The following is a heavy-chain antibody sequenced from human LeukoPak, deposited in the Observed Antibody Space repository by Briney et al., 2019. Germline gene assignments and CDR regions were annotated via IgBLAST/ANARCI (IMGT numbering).Heavy chain of an antibody. V-gene: IGHV4-59*01. J-gene: IGHJ4*02. CDR3: ARGAVGATADY. CDR2: IYYSGST. D-gene: IGHD1-26*01. Sequence: SETLSLTCSVSGGSISNYYWSWIRQPPGKGLEWIGYIYYSGSTNCNPSLKSRVTISVDTSKNQFSLKLSSVTAADTAVYYCARGAVGATADYWGQGTLVTVSS. CDR1: GGSISNYY.